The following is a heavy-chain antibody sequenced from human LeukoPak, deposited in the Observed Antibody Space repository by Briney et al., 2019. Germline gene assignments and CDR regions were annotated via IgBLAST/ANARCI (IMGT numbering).Heavy chain of an antibody. CDR2: IKQDGSEK. Sequence: PGGSLRLSCSASDFSFITYAMSWVRQAPGKGLEWVANIKQDGSEKYYVDSVKGRFTISRDNAKNSLYLQMDSLKTEDTAMYYCARAAYSSSRKTVDYWGQGTPVTVSS. J-gene: IGHJ4*02. CDR3: ARAAYSSSRKTVDY. V-gene: IGHV3-7*03. CDR1: DFSFITYA. D-gene: IGHD6-13*01.